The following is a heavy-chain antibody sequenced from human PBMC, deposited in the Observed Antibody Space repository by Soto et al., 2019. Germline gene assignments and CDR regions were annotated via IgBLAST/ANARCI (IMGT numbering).Heavy chain of an antibody. Sequence: QVQLQESGPGLVKASETLSLRCTVSGHSISADYWSWIRQPAGKRLEWIGRVDASGNTNYNPSLKSRVTMSVDTSKNQFFLKVRSVTAADTAMYFCARDVGGSVVPHWFDPWGQGALVTVSS. CDR1: GHSISADY. J-gene: IGHJ5*02. CDR2: VDASGNT. CDR3: ARDVGGSVVPHWFDP. D-gene: IGHD3-22*01. V-gene: IGHV4-4*07.